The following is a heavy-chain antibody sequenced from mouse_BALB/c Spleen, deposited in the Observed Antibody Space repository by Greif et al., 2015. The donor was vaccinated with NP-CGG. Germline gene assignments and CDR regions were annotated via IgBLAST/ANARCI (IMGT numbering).Heavy chain of an antibody. D-gene: IGHD1-1*02. CDR3: TRYGGLDHFYAMDY. CDR2: INPSNGGT. V-gene: IGHV1S81*02. J-gene: IGHJ4*01. CDR1: GYTFTSYY. Sequence: VQVVESGAELVKPGASVKLSCKASGYTFTSYYMYWVKQRPGQGLEWIGGINPSNGGTNFNEKFKSKATLTVDKSSSTAYMQLSSLTSEDSAVYYCTRYGGLDHFYAMDYWGQGTSVTVSS.